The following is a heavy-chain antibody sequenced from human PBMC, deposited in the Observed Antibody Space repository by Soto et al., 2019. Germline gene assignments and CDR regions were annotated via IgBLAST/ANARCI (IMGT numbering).Heavy chain of an antibody. CDR1: GFTFSDYA. CDR3: AKDVEEVLPYYGRDV. V-gene: IGHV3-23*01. J-gene: IGHJ6*02. D-gene: IGHD2-21*01. CDR2: VSGRGDGT. Sequence: EIPILESWGALVQPGGSLRLSCSVSGFTFSDYAMNWVRQAPGKGLEWVSAVSGRGDGTFYADSVKGRFTISRDNSKNTVYMQINSLTVDDTAVYYCAKDVEEVLPYYGRDVWGRGTTVRVSS.